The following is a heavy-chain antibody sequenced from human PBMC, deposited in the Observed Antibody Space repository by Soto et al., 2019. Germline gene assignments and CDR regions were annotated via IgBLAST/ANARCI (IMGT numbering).Heavy chain of an antibody. Sequence: ASVKVSCKASGYTFTSYDINWVRQATGQGLEWMGWMNPNSGNTGYVQKFQGRVTMTRNTSISTAYMELSSLRSEDTAVYYCAREGFWSGYYDGYYYYMDVWGKGTTVTVSS. D-gene: IGHD3-3*01. J-gene: IGHJ6*03. CDR1: GYTFTSYD. CDR3: AREGFWSGYYDGYYYYMDV. CDR2: MNPNSGNT. V-gene: IGHV1-8*01.